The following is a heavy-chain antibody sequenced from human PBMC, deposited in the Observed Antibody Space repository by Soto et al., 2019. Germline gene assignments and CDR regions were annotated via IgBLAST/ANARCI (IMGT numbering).Heavy chain of an antibody. Sequence: KISCKGSGYSFTSYWIGWVRQMPGKGLEWMGIIYPGDSDTRYSPSFQGQVTISADKSISTAYLQWSSLKASDTAMYYCARHDRRVGYCSSTSCYGAFDIWGQGTMVTVSS. V-gene: IGHV5-51*01. D-gene: IGHD2-2*01. CDR1: GYSFTSYW. CDR2: IYPGDSDT. J-gene: IGHJ3*02. CDR3: ARHDRRVGYCSSTSCYGAFDI.